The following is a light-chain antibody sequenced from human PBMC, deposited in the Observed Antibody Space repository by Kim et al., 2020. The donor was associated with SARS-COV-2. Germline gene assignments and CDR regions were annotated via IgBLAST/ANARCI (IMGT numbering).Light chain of an antibody. CDR2: YDS. CDR3: EVWDTGSDHWV. Sequence: APGKTARITCGGDDLGSKSVHWYQQKPGQAPVLVTFYDSDRPSGIPERLSGSHSGNTATLTISRVEAGDEADYYCEVWDTGSDHWVFGGGTKLTVL. J-gene: IGLJ3*02. CDR1: DLGSKS. V-gene: IGLV3-21*04.